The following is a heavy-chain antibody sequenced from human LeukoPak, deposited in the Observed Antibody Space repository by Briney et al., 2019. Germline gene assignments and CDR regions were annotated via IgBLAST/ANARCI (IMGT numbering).Heavy chain of an antibody. CDR3: AVYSSGWYEEFDY. Sequence: GGSLRLSCAASGFTFSSYGMHWVRQAPGKGLEWVAFIRYDGSNKYYADSVKGRFTISRDNSKNTLHLQMNSLRAEDTAVYYCAVYSSGWYEEFDYWGQGTLVTVSS. CDR2: IRYDGSNK. D-gene: IGHD6-19*01. V-gene: IGHV3-30*02. J-gene: IGHJ4*02. CDR1: GFTFSSYG.